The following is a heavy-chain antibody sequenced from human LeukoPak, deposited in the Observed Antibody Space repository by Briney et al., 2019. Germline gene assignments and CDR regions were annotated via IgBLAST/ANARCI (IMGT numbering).Heavy chain of an antibody. Sequence: SETLSLTCTGSGGSIIGDYWSWIRQPPGKGLEWIGYIYYSGNTNYNPALKSRVTISVDTSKNQFSLRLKSVTAADTAVYYCAKQDPAAGSDYWGQGTLVIVSS. CDR3: AKQDPAAGSDY. D-gene: IGHD6-13*01. CDR1: GGSIIGDY. J-gene: IGHJ4*02. V-gene: IGHV4-59*08. CDR2: IYYSGNT.